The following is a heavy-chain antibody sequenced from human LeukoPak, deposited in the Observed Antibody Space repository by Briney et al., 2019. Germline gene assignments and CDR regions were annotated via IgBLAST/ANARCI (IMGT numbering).Heavy chain of an antibody. CDR3: AHRRPYCSGSGSYSTSWFDP. D-gene: IGHD3-10*01. V-gene: IGHV2-5*01. CDR2: VYRNDDK. J-gene: IGHJ5*02. CDR1: GFSLSTTAVG. Sequence: SGPTLMKPSQTLTLTCTFSGFSLSTTAVGVGWIRHTPEKPPEWLARVYRNDDKRYSPSLESRLTISKDTSKNQVALTMTNMGPVDTATYYCAHRRPYCSGSGSYSTSWFDPWGHGILVTVSS.